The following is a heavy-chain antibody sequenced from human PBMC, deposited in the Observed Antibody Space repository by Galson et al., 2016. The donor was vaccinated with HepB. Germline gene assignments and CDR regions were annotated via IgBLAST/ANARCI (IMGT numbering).Heavy chain of an antibody. CDR2: ITSDSTNI. CDR1: GLNFGIDS. J-gene: IGHJ3*02. D-gene: IGHD5-24*01. V-gene: IGHV3-48*01. Sequence: FGTASGLNFGIDSVNWIRQAPGKGLEWIAYITSDSTNIQYADSVRGRFTISRDNAKRSVYLQMNRLKVEDTAVYFCASDRDYAFDIWGQGTMVTVSS. CDR3: ASDRDYAFDI.